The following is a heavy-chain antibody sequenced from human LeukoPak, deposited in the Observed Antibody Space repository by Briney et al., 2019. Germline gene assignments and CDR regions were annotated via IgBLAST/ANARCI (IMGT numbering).Heavy chain of an antibody. J-gene: IGHJ4*02. D-gene: IGHD6-19*01. Sequence: GGSLRLSCAASGFTFSSYAMHWVRQAPGKGLEWVAVISYDGSNKYYADSVKGRFTISRDNSKNTPYLQMNSLRAEDTAVYYCARAPIAVAGEFDYWGQGTLVTVSS. CDR3: ARAPIAVAGEFDY. V-gene: IGHV3-30-3*01. CDR2: ISYDGSNK. CDR1: GFTFSSYA.